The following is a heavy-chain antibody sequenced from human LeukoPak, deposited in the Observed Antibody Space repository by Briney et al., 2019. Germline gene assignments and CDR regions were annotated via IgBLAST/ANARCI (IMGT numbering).Heavy chain of an antibody. CDR2: VNHSGRT. V-gene: IGHV4-34*01. J-gene: IGHJ4*02. CDR1: GGTFNDYY. CDR3: ARRGPGPPVDY. D-gene: IGHD1-14*01. Sequence: SESLSLTCAASGGTFNDYYWSWIRQPPGKGLEWIGEVNHSGRTNYNPSLKSRVTISQDTSKNQSSLKLKSVTAADTAVYFCARRGPGPPVDYWGQGTLVTVSS.